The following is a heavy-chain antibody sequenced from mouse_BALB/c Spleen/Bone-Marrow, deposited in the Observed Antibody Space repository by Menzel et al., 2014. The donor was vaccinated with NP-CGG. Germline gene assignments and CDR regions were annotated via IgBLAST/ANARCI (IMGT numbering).Heavy chain of an antibody. J-gene: IGHJ4*01. V-gene: IGHV1S12*01. CDR3: ARSGGDSMDY. Sequence: QVQLQQSGAELVRPGASVKLSCKASGYSFTSYWMNWVKQRPGQGLEWIGWIYPGDGSTKYNEKFKGKATLTADKSSSTAYMQLSSLTSENSADYFCARSGGDSMDYWGQGTSVTVSS. CDR1: GYSFTSYW. D-gene: IGHD2-13*01. CDR2: IYPGDGST.